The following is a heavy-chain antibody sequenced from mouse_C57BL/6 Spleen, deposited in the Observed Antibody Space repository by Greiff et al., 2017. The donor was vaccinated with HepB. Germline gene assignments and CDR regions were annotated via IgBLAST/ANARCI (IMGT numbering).Heavy chain of an antibody. CDR1: GYTFTSYT. Sequence: QVQLKESGAELARPGASVKMSCKASGYTFTSYTMHWVKQRPGQGLEWIGYINPSSGYTKYNQKFKDKATLTADKSSSTAYMQLSSLTSEDSAVYYCARPETAQNYFDYWGQGTTLTVSS. D-gene: IGHD3-2*02. V-gene: IGHV1-4*01. CDR3: ARPETAQNYFDY. CDR2: INPSSGYT. J-gene: IGHJ2*01.